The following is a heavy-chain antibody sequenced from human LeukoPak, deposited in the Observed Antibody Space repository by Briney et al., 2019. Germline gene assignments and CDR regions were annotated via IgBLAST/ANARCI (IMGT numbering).Heavy chain of an antibody. CDR3: AKLEDYDILTGLDY. CDR2: ISGSGGST. J-gene: IGHJ4*02. V-gene: IGHV3-23*01. Sequence: GGTLRLSCAASGFTFSSYGMSWVRQAPGKGLEWVSAISGSGGSTYYADSVKGRFTIFRDNSKNTLYLQMNSLRAEDTAVYYCAKLEDYDILTGLDYWGQGTLVTVSS. D-gene: IGHD3-9*01. CDR1: GFTFSSYG.